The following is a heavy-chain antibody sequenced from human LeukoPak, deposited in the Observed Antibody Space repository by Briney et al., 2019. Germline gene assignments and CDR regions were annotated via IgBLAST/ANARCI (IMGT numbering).Heavy chain of an antibody. CDR1: GFTFDDYA. CDR3: AKGLVGATQYAFDI. CDR2: ISWNSGSI. Sequence: GGSLRLSCAASGFTFDDYAMHWVRQAPGKGLEWVSGISWNSGSIGYADSVKSRFTISRDNAKNSLYLQMNSLRAEDTALYYCAKGLVGATQYAFDIWGQGTMVTVSS. J-gene: IGHJ3*02. V-gene: IGHV3-9*01. D-gene: IGHD1-26*01.